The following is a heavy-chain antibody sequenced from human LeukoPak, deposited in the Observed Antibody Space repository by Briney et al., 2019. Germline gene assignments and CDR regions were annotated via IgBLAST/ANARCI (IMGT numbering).Heavy chain of an antibody. Sequence: PGGSLRLSCAASGFTFSSYAMSWVRQAPGKGLEWVSYIDYSSATYYPDSVKGRFTVSRDNARNSLYLHMNSLRAEDTAVYYCAREIAAADFDYWGPGTLVTVSS. V-gene: IGHV3-48*04. CDR2: IDYSSAT. J-gene: IGHJ4*02. D-gene: IGHD6-13*01. CDR1: GFTFSSYA. CDR3: AREIAAADFDY.